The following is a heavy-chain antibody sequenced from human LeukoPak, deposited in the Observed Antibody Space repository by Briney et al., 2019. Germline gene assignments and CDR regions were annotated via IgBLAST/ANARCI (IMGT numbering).Heavy chain of an antibody. J-gene: IGHJ6*02. CDR2: IRSSSSTI. Sequence: PGGSLRLSCAASGFPFSHYYMRWIRQAPGTGLAWVPYIRSSSSTIYYADSVKGRFTISRDNAKNSMYLEMSSLRAEDTAVYYCARDVGLGGDYYYGMDVWGQGTTVTVSS. CDR1: GFPFSHYY. D-gene: IGHD1-26*01. V-gene: IGHV3-11*04. CDR3: ARDVGLGGDYYYGMDV.